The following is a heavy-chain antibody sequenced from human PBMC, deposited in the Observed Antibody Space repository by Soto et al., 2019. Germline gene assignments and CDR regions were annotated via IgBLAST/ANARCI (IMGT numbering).Heavy chain of an antibody. CDR3: ARLSSSGWTIHY. CDR2: TYYSGNT. D-gene: IGHD6-19*01. V-gene: IGHV4-31*03. CDR1: GGSISSGGYY. J-gene: IGHJ4*02. Sequence: PSETLSLTCTVSGGSISSGGYYWNWIRQHPGKGLEWIGYTYYSGNTYYNPSLNSRVTISADTSKNKFSLKLSSVTAADTAVYYCARLSSSGWTIHYWGQATLVTLSS.